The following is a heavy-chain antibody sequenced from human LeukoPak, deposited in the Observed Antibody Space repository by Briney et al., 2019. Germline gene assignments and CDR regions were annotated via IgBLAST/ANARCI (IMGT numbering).Heavy chain of an antibody. Sequence: GGSLRLSCAASGFTFSDYAMTWVRQAPGKGLEWVSLITASGLTPFYADSVKGRFTTSRDNSKNTLYLQMNSLRVDDPALYYCVQDRLLGAWGLGTLVTVSS. CDR2: ITASGLTP. CDR3: VQDRLLGA. D-gene: IGHD3-10*01. CDR1: GFTFSDYA. V-gene: IGHV3-23*01. J-gene: IGHJ5*02.